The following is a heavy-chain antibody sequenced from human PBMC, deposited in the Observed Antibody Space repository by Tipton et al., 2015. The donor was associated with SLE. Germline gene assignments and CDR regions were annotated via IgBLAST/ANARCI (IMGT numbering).Heavy chain of an antibody. CDR1: GGSFSGFY. V-gene: IGHV4-34*01. J-gene: IGHJ4*02. CDR2: INHSGST. Sequence: TLSLTCAVYGGSFSGFYWSWIRQPPGKGLEWIGEINHSGSTNYNPSPKSRVTISVDTSKNQFSLKLSSVTAADTAVYYCAREPATVTSTSGYFDYWGQGTLVTVSS. CDR3: AREPATVTSTSGYFDY. D-gene: IGHD4-17*01.